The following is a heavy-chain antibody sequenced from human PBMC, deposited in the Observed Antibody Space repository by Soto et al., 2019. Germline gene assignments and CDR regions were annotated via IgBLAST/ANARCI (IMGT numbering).Heavy chain of an antibody. D-gene: IGHD2-2*01. CDR1: GDSVSSNSAA. V-gene: IGHV6-1*01. Sequence: PSQTLSLTCAISGDSVSSNSAAWNWIRQSPSRGLEWLGRTYYRSKWYNDYAVSVKSRITINPDTSKNQFSLQLNSVTPEDTAVYYCAIVGIKSKYQLLNDYYYYGMDVWGQGTTVTVSS. CDR2: TYYRSKWYN. CDR3: AIVGIKSKYQLLNDYYYYGMDV. J-gene: IGHJ6*02.